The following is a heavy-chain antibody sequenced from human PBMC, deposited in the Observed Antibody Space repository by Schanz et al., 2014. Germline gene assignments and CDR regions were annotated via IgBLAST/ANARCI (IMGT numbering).Heavy chain of an antibody. CDR1: GYSFSAYY. Sequence: QVQVIQSGPEVKNPGASVKVSCKASGYSFSAYYIHWMRQAPGQGLEWLGRFTHISQKFQGRVTMTRDTSSTTAYMELNSLRSDDTAVYCVRELSGGTFDYWGQGALVTVSS. J-gene: IGHJ4*02. CDR3: RELSGGTFDY. V-gene: IGHV1-2*06. CDR2: FT. D-gene: IGHD1-7*01.